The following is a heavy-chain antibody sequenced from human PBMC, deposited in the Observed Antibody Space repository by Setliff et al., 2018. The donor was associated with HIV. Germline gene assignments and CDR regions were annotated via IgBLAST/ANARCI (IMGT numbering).Heavy chain of an antibody. CDR2: ISIGSGGAI. CDR1: GFTFRNYK. D-gene: IGHD3-3*01. J-gene: IGHJ6*02. CDR3: ARDNLYYNLYDGSPVYGMDV. Sequence: LSCAASGFTFRNYKFNWVRQAPGRGLEWVSSISIGSGGAIDYADSVQGRFTISRDNSKNSLYLQMNGLRVEDTSVYYCARDNLYYNLYDGSPVYGMDVWGQGTTVTVSS. V-gene: IGHV3-21*01.